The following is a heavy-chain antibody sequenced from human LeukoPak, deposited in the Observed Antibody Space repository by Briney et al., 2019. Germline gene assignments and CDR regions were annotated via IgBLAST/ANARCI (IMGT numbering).Heavy chain of an antibody. D-gene: IGHD5-18*01. CDR3: ARGYGYSYGLFDH. Sequence: ASVKVSCKASGYTFTNYDISWVRQAPGQGLEWMGRIYAYNGNTKYAQKLQGRVTMATDTSTSTAYMELRSLRSDDTAVYFCARGYGYSYGLFDHWGQGTLVTVSS. CDR2: IYAYNGNT. V-gene: IGHV1-18*01. J-gene: IGHJ4*02. CDR1: GYTFTNYD.